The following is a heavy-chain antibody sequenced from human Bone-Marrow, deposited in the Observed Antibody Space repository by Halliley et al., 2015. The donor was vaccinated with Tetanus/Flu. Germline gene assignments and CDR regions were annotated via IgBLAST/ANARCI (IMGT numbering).Heavy chain of an antibody. D-gene: IGHD3-22*01. J-gene: IGHJ4*02. V-gene: IGHV3-23*01. CDR3: AKDLHEIVVFLTPDY. Sequence: SVIGGGGRAKFFADSVKGRFTISRDNSKKTLYLQKIALRADDSAIYFCAKDLHEIVVFLTPDYWGQGILVTVSS. CDR2: IGGGGRAK.